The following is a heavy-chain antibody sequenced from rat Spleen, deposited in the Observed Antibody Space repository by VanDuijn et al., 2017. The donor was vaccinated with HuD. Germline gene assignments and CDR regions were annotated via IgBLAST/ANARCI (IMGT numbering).Heavy chain of an antibody. D-gene: IGHD4-3*01. J-gene: IGHJ2*01. CDR1: GFTLSNYG. CDR2: ISYDGGST. CDR3: AVAGYGY. Sequence: EVQLVESGGGLVQPGRSLKLSCAASGFTLSNYGMHWIRQAPTKGLEWVASISYDGGSTYYRDSVKGRFTISRDNAENTVYLQMNSLRSEDTATYYCAVAGYGYWGQGVMVTVSS. V-gene: IGHV5-19*01.